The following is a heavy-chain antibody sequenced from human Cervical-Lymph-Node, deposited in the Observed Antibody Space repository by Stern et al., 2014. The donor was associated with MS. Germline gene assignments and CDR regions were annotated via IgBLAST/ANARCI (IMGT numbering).Heavy chain of an antibody. CDR3: ARDYSRPLDY. CDR1: GYTFTTYG. Sequence: QVQLVQSGSELKNPGASVKVSCKASGYTFTTYGINWLRQAPGQGLEWMGWITTDTGNPTYAQGFTGRFVFSLDTSVSTAYLQISSLKAEDTAVYFCARDYSRPLDYWGQGTLVTVSS. J-gene: IGHJ4*02. V-gene: IGHV7-4-1*02. D-gene: IGHD1-26*01. CDR2: ITTDTGNP.